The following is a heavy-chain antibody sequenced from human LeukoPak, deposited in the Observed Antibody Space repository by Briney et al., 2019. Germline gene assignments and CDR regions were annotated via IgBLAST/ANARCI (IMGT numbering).Heavy chain of an antibody. J-gene: IGHJ4*02. CDR3: ARHPFATPFDF. V-gene: IGHV4-59*08. D-gene: IGHD2-15*01. Sequence: SETLSLTCTVSGASVSGVYWSWIRQPPGKGLEWIGYIYHGGDSNCNPSLKSRVTVSLDTSKNQVSLRLTSVTAADTAVYYCARHPFATPFDFWGRGTLVTVSS. CDR2: IYHGGDS. CDR1: GASVSGVY.